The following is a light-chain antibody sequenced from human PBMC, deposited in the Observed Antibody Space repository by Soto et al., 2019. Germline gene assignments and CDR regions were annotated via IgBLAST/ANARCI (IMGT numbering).Light chain of an antibody. J-gene: IGLJ2*01. CDR2: DNN. CDR3: GTWDTSLTAGV. V-gene: IGLV1-51*01. Sequence: QSVLTQPPSVSAAPGQKVIISCSGSSSNIENNYVSWYQQLPGTAPKLLIYDNNKRPSGIPDRYSGSKSGTSATLGITGLQSGDEADYYCGTWDTSLTAGVFGGGTKLTVL. CDR1: SSNIENNY.